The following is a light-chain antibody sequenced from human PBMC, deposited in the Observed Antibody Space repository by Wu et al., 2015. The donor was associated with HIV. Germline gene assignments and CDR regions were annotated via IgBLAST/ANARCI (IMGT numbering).Light chain of an antibody. CDR3: QQYGSSPIT. CDR2: GAS. CDR1: QSINNY. V-gene: IGKV3-20*01. Sequence: EIVLTQSPATLSLSPGESATLSCRASQSINNYLAWYQEKPGQAPRLLIYGASSRATGIPDRFSGSGSGTDFTLTISRLEPEDFAVYYCQQYGSSPITFGQGTRLEIK. J-gene: IGKJ5*01.